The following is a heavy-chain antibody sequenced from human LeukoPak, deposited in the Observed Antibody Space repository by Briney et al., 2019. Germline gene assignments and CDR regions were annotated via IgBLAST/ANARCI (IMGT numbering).Heavy chain of an antibody. CDR2: ISSSGSTI. Sequence: PGGSLRLSCAASGFTFSSYRMNWVRQAPGKGLEWVSSISSSGSTIYYADSVKGRFTISRDNAKNSLYLQMNSLRAEDTAVYYCARARIGVAVNAGFDYWGQGTLVTVSS. J-gene: IGHJ4*02. CDR3: ARARIGVAVNAGFDY. V-gene: IGHV3-48*04. D-gene: IGHD6-19*01. CDR1: GFTFSSYR.